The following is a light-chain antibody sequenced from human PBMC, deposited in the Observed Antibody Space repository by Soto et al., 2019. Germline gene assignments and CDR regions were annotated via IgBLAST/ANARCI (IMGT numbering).Light chain of an antibody. CDR1: NNDIGADKF. CDR3: TSFTTILSFV. J-gene: IGLJ1*01. CDR2: DVS. V-gene: IGLV2-14*03. Sequence: QSALTQPASVSGSPGQSITITCTGSNNDIGADKFVSWYRQHPGEAPKLLIFDVSNRPSGVSHRFSGSKSGNTASLTISRLQAEDASDYYCTSFTTILSFVFGTGTKVTVL.